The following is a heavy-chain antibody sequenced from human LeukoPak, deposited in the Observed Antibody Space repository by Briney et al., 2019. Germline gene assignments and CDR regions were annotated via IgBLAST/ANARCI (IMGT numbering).Heavy chain of an antibody. CDR2: IYSGGNT. CDR1: GFTVSSNY. D-gene: IGHD5-24*01. J-gene: IGHJ6*03. Sequence: GGSLRLSCAASGFTVSSNYMNWVRQAPGKGLEWVSVIYSGGNTYYADSVKGRFTISRDNSKNTLYLQMNSLRAEDTGVYYCARALHSYSYYIAVWGNGTTVTVSS. CDR3: ARALHSYSYYIAV. V-gene: IGHV3-53*01.